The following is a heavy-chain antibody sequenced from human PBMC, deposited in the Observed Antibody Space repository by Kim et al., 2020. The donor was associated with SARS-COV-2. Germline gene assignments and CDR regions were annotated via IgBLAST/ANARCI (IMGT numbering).Heavy chain of an antibody. CDR2: INGDGSST. CDR1: GFTFSRYW. D-gene: IGHD2-8*01. V-gene: IGHV3-74*01. Sequence: GGSLRLSCAASGFTFSRYWMHWVRQAPGKGLVWVSRINGDGSSTRYADSVKGRFTISRDNAKNTLYLQMNNLRAEDTAVYFCAWECNDNGFYYWYFDLWGRGTRVIVSS. J-gene: IGHJ2*01. CDR3: AWECNDNGFYYWYFDL.